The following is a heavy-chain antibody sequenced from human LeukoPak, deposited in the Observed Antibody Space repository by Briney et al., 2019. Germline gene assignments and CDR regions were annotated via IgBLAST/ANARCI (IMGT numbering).Heavy chain of an antibody. V-gene: IGHV1-8*03. CDR3: ARVRSGSYWPDAFDI. CDR1: GYTFTSYD. J-gene: IGHJ3*02. CDR2: MNPNSGNT. D-gene: IGHD1-26*01. Sequence: ASVKVSCKASGYTFTSYDINWVRQATGQGLEWMGWMNPNSGNTGYAQKFQGRVTITRNTSISTAYMELSSLRSEDTAVYYCARVRSGSYWPDAFDIWGQGTMVTVSS.